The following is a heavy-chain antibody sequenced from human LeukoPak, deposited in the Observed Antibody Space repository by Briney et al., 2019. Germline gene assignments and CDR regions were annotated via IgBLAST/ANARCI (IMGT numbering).Heavy chain of an antibody. CDR2: ISGTGGAT. CDR3: VKDPRDTYGTNWFVS. D-gene: IGHD2-21*01. CDR1: GFSFGNYA. V-gene: IGHV3-23*01. Sequence: PGVSLRLSCVASGFSFGNYAMSWVPQAPGNGLQWVSQISGTGGATWYAGFARDRFTISRDNSKKTLYLQMSGLRVEDTAMYYCVKDPRDTYGTNWFVSWGQGTLLIVSS. J-gene: IGHJ5*01.